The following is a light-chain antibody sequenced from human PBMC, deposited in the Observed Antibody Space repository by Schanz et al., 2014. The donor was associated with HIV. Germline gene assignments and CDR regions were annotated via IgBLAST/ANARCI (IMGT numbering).Light chain of an antibody. CDR1: QSVSSY. V-gene: IGKV3-11*01. CDR2: DAS. Sequence: EIVLTQSPDTLSLSPGERATLSCRASQSVSSYLAWYQQKPGQAPRLLIYDASNRATGIPARFSGSGSGTDFTLTISSLEPEDFAVYYCHHYGDSRGTFGGGTEVDI. CDR3: HHYGDSRGT. J-gene: IGKJ4*02.